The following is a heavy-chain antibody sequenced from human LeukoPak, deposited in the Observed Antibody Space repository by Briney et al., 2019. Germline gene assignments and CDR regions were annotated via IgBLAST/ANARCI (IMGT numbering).Heavy chain of an antibody. J-gene: IGHJ4*02. CDR2: IYPRDSDT. CDR1: GYTLTHQW. V-gene: IGHV5-51*01. Sequence: GESLKISCEASGYTLTHQWIGWVRQMAGRGLEWVGIIYPRDSDTRYSPSFQGHVTISADTSINTAYLEWSSLEASDTAMYYCARHLDVIGAIWGQGTLVTVSS. CDR3: ARHLDVIGAI. D-gene: IGHD3/OR15-3a*01.